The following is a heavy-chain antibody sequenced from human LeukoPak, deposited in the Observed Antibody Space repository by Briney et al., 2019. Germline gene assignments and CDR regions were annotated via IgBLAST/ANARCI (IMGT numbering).Heavy chain of an antibody. CDR2: VKSKSAGETT. V-gene: IGHV3-15*01. J-gene: IGHJ4*02. CDR1: GFSFTNAW. CDR3: TLIQGWGSGSYYRDF. Sequence: GGSLRLSCADSGFSFTNAWMSWVRQAPGKGLEWVARVKSKSAGETTDYAAPVKGRFTISRDDSKNTLYLQMNSLKTEDTAVYYCTLIQGWGSGSYYRDFWGQGTLVTVSS. D-gene: IGHD3-10*01.